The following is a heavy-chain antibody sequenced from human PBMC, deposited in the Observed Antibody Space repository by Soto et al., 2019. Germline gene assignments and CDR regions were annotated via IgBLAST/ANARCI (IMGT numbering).Heavy chain of an antibody. CDR2: INPDSGDT. D-gene: IGHD4-17*01. J-gene: IGHJ6*02. CDR1: GFTFSGYF. V-gene: IGHV1-2*02. Sequence: ASVKASCKASGFTFSGYFIHWVRQPPGQGLEWMGWINPDSGDTSYTQKFQGRVTMTRDTSINTVYLELSRLRSDDTAVYYCARVPTFYGDYSYYYYGLDVWGPGTTVTVSS. CDR3: ARVPTFYGDYSYYYYGLDV.